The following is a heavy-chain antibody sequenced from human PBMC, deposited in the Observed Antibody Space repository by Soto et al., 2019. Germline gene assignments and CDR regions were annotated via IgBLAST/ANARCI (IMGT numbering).Heavy chain of an antibody. CDR1: GFILSDSY. V-gene: IGHV3-11*01. CDR3: ARGRGYCSGSSCYLGYYYYMDV. CDR2: IVGSTK. Sequence: QVQLVESGGGLVKPGGSLRLSCAASGFILSDSYMSWIRQAPGKGPEWVSYIVGSTKYYADSVKGRFTISRDNAKNSLYLQMNSLRAEDTAVYYCARGRGYCSGSSCYLGYYYYMDVWGKGTTVTVSS. D-gene: IGHD2-2*01. J-gene: IGHJ6*03.